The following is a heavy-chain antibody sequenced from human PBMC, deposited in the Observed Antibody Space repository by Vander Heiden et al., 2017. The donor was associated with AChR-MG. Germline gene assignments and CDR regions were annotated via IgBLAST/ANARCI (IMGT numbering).Heavy chain of an antibody. CDR3: AKEAVFSNGRDNWFDP. CDR2: ISDRGRST. V-gene: IGHV3-23*01. D-gene: IGHD2-8*01. Sequence: EVQLLESGGGLVQPGGSLRLSCAASGFIFSNHAITWVRQAQGKGLGWVSGISDRGRSTYYADSVKGRFTISRDNSKNTIYLQTNSLRAEDTAIYYCAKEAVFSNGRDNWFDPWGQGTLVTVSS. J-gene: IGHJ5*02. CDR1: GFIFSNHA.